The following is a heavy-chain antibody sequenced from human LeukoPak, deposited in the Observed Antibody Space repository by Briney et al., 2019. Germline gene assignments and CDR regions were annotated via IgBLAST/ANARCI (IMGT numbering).Heavy chain of an antibody. D-gene: IGHD5-12*01. V-gene: IGHV3-7*03. CDR1: GFTFSSYW. CDR3: ARGHSGYDYSGFDY. Sequence: GGSLRLSCAASGFTFSSYWMSWVRQAPGKGLEWVANIKQDGSEKYYVDSVKGRFTLSRDNAKNSLYLQMNSLRAEDTAVYYCARGHSGYDYSGFDYWGQGTLVTVSS. J-gene: IGHJ4*02. CDR2: IKQDGSEK.